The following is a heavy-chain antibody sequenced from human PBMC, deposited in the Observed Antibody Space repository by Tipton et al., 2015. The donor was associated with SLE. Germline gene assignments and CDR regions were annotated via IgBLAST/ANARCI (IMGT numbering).Heavy chain of an antibody. CDR2: INHSGST. D-gene: IGHD3-3*01. V-gene: IGHV4-34*01. J-gene: IGHJ5*02. CDR3: ARGDHDFWSGFWFDP. Sequence: TLSLTCAVYDGSFSGYYWSWIRQPPGKGLEWIGEINHSGSTNYNPSLKSRVTISVDTSKNQFSLKLSSVTAADTAVYYCARGDHDFWSGFWFDPWGQGTLVTVSS. CDR1: DGSFSGYY.